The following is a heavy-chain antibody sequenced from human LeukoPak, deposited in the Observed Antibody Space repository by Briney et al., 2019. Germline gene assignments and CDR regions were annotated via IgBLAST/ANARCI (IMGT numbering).Heavy chain of an antibody. CDR2: VSTSSSYI. CDR3: ARDRQIAVAGPSGR. Sequence: GGSLRLSCAASGFTFSSYSMNWVRQAPGKGLEWVSSVSTSSSYIYYADSVKGRFTISRDNAKNSPYLQMNSLRAEDTAVYYCARDRQIAVAGPSGRWGQGTLVTVSS. J-gene: IGHJ4*02. V-gene: IGHV3-21*01. CDR1: GFTFSSYS. D-gene: IGHD6-19*01.